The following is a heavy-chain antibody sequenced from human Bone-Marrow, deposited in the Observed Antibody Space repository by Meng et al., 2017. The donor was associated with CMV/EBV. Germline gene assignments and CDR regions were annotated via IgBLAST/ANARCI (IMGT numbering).Heavy chain of an antibody. Sequence: ASVKVSCKASGYTFTGYYVHWVRQAPGQGLEWMGWINPNSGGTNYAQKFQGRVTMTRDTSISTAYMELSRLRSDDTAVYYCARDRDPLVAVRLGWFGPWGQGPRVTGFS. D-gene: IGHD2-15*01. J-gene: IGHJ5*02. CDR2: INPNSGGT. CDR3: ARDRDPLVAVRLGWFGP. CDR1: GYTFTGYY. V-gene: IGHV1-2*02.